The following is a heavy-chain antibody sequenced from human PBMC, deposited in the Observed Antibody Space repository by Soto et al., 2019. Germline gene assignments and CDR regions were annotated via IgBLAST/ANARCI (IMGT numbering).Heavy chain of an antibody. J-gene: IGHJ4*02. CDR3: ARDRAPGYCSSTSCYGDFDY. D-gene: IGHD2-2*03. Sequence: ASVKVSCKASGYTFTSYGISWVRQAPGQGLEWMGWISAYNGNTNYAQKLQGRVTMTTDTSTSTAYMELRSLRSDDTAVYYCARDRAPGYCSSTSCYGDFDYWGQGTLVTVS. CDR1: GYTFTSYG. V-gene: IGHV1-18*01. CDR2: ISAYNGNT.